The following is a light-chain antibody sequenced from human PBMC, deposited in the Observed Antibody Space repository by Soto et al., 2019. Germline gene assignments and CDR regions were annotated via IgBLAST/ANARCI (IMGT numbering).Light chain of an antibody. CDR1: SSSVGSNF. CDR2: RNN. Sequence: QSVLTQPPSASGTPGQRVTISCSGSSSSVGSNFVYWYQQLPGTAPKLLIFRNNQRPSGVPDRFFGSKSGTSASLALSGLRSEDEADYYCAAWDDSLSGPVFGGGTQLTVL. CDR3: AAWDDSLSGPV. J-gene: IGLJ3*02. V-gene: IGLV1-47*01.